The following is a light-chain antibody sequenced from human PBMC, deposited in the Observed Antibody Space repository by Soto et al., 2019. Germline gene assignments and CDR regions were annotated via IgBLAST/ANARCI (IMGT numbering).Light chain of an antibody. Sequence: QAVLTQSPSASASLGASVKFTCTLSSGHDSYAIAWHQQQPEKGPRYLMKVNSDGSHTRGDGIPGRFSGSSSGTERYLTISSLQSEDEADYYCQAWDANWVFGGGTKLTV. V-gene: IGLV4-69*01. CDR1: SGHDSYA. J-gene: IGLJ3*02. CDR2: VNSDGSH. CDR3: QAWDANWV.